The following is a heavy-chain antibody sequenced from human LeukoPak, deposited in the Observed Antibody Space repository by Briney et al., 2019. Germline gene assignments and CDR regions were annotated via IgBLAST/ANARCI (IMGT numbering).Heavy chain of an antibody. D-gene: IGHD3-22*01. J-gene: IGHJ4*02. CDR1: GGSVSTSYY. CDR3: ARMYDSSGYYYPFDY. CDR2: ICSGGST. Sequence: KSSETLSLTCTVSGGSVSTSYYWGWIRQPPGKGLEWIGSICSGGSTCYNPSLKSRVTISVDASNNHFSLKLSSVTAADTAVYYCARMYDSSGYYYPFDYWGQGTLVTVSS. V-gene: IGHV4-39*07.